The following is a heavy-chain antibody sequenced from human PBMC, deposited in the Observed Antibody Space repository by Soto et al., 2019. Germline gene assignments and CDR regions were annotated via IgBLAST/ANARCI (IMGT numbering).Heavy chain of an antibody. V-gene: IGHV3-21*01. CDR2: ISISSSYI. CDR1: GFTFSTYS. CDR3: ARGYDFWSGYFTFFDY. Sequence: PGGSLRLSCAASGFTFSTYSMNWVRQAPGKGLEWVSSISISSSYIYYADSVKGRFTISRDNAKNSLYLQMNSLRVEDTAVYCCARGYDFWSGYFTFFDYWGQGTVVTVSS. D-gene: IGHD3-3*01. J-gene: IGHJ4*02.